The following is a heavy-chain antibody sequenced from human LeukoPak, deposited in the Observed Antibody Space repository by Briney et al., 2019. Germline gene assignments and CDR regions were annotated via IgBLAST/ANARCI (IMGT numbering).Heavy chain of an antibody. D-gene: IGHD2-21*02. V-gene: IGHV3-23*01. CDR3: AKGKGAYCDGDCSGRIFDN. CDR2: INNSGDST. J-gene: IGHJ4*02. Sequence: GGSLRLSCAASGFTFRNYAMSWVRQTPGKGLEWVSVINNSGDSTYDADSVKGRFTISRDNSKDTLYLQMNSLRAEDTAVYYCAKGKGAYCDGDCSGRIFDNWGQGTLVTVSS. CDR1: GFTFRNYA.